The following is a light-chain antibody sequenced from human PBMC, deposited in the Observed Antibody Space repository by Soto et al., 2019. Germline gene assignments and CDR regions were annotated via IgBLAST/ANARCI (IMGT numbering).Light chain of an antibody. CDR1: SGHSSYA. J-gene: IGLJ3*02. CDR2: LNSDGSH. CDR3: QTWGTGTRGV. V-gene: IGLV4-69*01. Sequence: QSVLTQSPSASASLGASVKLTCTQSSGHSSYAIAWHQQQPEKGPRYLMKLNSDGSHSKGDGIPDRFSGSSSGAERYLTISSLQSEDEADYYCQTWGTGTRGVFGGGTKVTVL.